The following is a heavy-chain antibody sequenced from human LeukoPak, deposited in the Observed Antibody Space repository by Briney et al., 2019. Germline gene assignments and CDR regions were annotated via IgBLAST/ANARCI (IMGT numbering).Heavy chain of an antibody. CDR3: ARDLLLSGGNQDY. Sequence: GASVKVSCKASGGTFSSYAISWVRQAPGQGLEWMGRIIPILGIANYAQKFQGRVTITADKSTSTAYMELSSLRSEDTAVYYCARDLLLSGGNQDYWGQGTLVTVSS. D-gene: IGHD2-15*01. J-gene: IGHJ4*02. CDR2: IIPILGIA. CDR1: GGTFSSYA. V-gene: IGHV1-69*04.